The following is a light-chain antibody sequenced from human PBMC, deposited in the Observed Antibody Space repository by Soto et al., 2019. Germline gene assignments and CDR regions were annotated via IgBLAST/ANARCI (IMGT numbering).Light chain of an antibody. J-gene: IGLJ1*01. V-gene: IGLV1-51*01. CDR3: VAWDGTLSWV. Sequence: QSVLTQPPSVSAAQGQKVTISCSGSSSNIGSNFVSWYQQLPGTAPKLLIYDNNKRPSGIPDRFSGSKSGASATLGITGLQTGDEADYYCVAWDGTLSWVFGPGTKVTVL. CDR1: SSNIGSNF. CDR2: DNN.